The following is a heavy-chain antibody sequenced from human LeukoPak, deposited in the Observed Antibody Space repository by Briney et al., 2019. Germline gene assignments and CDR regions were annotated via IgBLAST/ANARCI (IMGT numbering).Heavy chain of an antibody. V-gene: IGHV3-11*03. CDR3: ARSPWFGELSASYFDY. J-gene: IGHJ4*02. CDR1: GFTFSDYY. Sequence: PGGSLRLSCAASGFTFSDYYMSWIRQAPGKGLEWVSSISSSSSYTNYADSVKGRFTISRDNAKNSLYLQMNSLRAEDTAVYYCARSPWFGELSASYFDYWGQGTLVTVSS. D-gene: IGHD3-10*01. CDR2: ISSSSSYT.